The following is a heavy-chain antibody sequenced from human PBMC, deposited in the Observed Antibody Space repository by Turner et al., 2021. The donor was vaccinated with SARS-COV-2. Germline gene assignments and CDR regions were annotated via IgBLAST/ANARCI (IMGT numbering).Heavy chain of an antibody. J-gene: IGHJ4*02. CDR3: ARSGTGRYFDWLLLIDY. CDR1: GDSISGYY. CDR2: MYTSGST. D-gene: IGHD3-9*01. Sequence: QVQLQESGPGLVKPSQTRSLTCTVSGDSISGYYWSWLRQPAGKGREWIGRMYTSGSTNYNPSLKSRVTMSLDSSKNQFYLKLNSVTAADTAMYYCARSGTGRYFDWLLLIDYWGQGTLVTVSS. V-gene: IGHV4-4*07.